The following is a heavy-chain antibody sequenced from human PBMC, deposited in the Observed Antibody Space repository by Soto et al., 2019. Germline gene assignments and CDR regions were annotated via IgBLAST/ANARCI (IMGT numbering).Heavy chain of an antibody. CDR3: ARGRIAAAGSNWFDP. J-gene: IGHJ5*02. CDR2: INHSGST. V-gene: IGHV4-34*01. Sequence: PSETLSLTCAVYGGTFSGYYWSWIRQPPGKGLEWIGEINHSGSTNYNPSLKSRVTISVDTSKNQFSLKLSSVTAADTAVYYCARGRIAAAGSNWFDPWGQGTLVTVSS. D-gene: IGHD6-13*01. CDR1: GGTFSGYY.